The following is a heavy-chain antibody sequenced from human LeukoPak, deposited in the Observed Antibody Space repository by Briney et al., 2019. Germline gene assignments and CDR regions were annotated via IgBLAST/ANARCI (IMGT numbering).Heavy chain of an antibody. CDR1: RFTLGTYW. V-gene: IGHV3-7*03. CDR3: ARGGGLDV. D-gene: IGHD3-16*01. CDR2: INHNGNVN. Sequence: GGSLRLSCAASRFTLGTYWMNWARQAPGKGLEWVASINHNGNVNYHVDSVKGRFTISRDNAKNSLYLQMSNLRAEDTAVYFCARGGGLDVWGQGATVTVSS. J-gene: IGHJ6*02.